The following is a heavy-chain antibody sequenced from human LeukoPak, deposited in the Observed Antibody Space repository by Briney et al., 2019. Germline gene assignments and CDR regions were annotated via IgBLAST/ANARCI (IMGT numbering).Heavy chain of an antibody. CDR3: ARTSSSSWYHDAFDI. D-gene: IGHD6-13*01. V-gene: IGHV4-38-2*02. CDR2: IYYSGST. Sequence: PSETLSLTCTVSGYSISSGYYWGWIRQPPGKGLEWIGYIYYSGSTNYNPSLKSRVTISVDTSKNQFSLKLSSVTAADTAVYYCARTSSSSWYHDAFDIWGQGTMVTVSS. CDR1: GYSISSGYY. J-gene: IGHJ3*02.